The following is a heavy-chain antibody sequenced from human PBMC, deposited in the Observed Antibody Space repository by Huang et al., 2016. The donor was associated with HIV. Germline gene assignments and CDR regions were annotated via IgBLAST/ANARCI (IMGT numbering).Heavy chain of an antibody. D-gene: IGHD3-22*01. CDR1: GFSISSYW. CDR3: ARDPRIQSWLNFFDY. CDR2: INSDGRST. Sequence: EVQLVESGGGLVQPGGSLRLSCAASGFSISSYWMHWVRQAPGKGRVWGSRINSDGRSTSYADSVKGRFTISRDNAKNTLYLQMNSLRAEDTAVYYCARDPRIQSWLNFFDYWGQGTLVSVSS. J-gene: IGHJ4*02. V-gene: IGHV3-74*01.